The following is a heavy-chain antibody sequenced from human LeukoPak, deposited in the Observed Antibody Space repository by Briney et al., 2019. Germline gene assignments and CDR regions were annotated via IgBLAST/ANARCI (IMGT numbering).Heavy chain of an antibody. V-gene: IGHV1-2*02. J-gene: IGHJ6*03. Sequence: GASVKVSCKASGYTFTGYYMHWVRQAPGQGLEWMGWINPNSGGTNYAQKFQGRVTMTRDTSISTAYMELSRLRSDDTAVYYCARDGPNSGWRQGGTKVFHYYYMDVWGKGTTVTVSS. CDR2: INPNSGGT. CDR1: GYTFTGYY. D-gene: IGHD6-19*01. CDR3: ARDGPNSGWRQGGTKVFHYYYMDV.